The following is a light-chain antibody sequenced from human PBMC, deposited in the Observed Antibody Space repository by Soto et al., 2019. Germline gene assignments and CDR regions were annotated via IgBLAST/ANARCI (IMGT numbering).Light chain of an antibody. CDR2: STN. CDR1: SSNIGSNT. J-gene: IGLJ2*01. V-gene: IGLV1-44*01. CDR3: AAWDDSLNGHVV. Sequence: QSVLTQPLSASGTPGQRVTISCSGSSSNIGSNTVNWYQQLPGTATKLLIYSTNQRPSGVPDRFSGSKSGTSASLAISGLQSEDEADYYCAAWDDSLNGHVVFGGGTKLTVL.